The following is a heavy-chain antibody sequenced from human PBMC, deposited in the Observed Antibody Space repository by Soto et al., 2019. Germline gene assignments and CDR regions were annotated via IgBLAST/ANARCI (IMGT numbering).Heavy chain of an antibody. CDR1: GVTISSGDYY. Sequence: SETLSLTCTVSGVTISSGDYYWSWIRQPPGKGLEWIGYIYYSGSTYYNPSLKSRVTISVDTSKNQFSLKLSSVTAADTAVYYCARVFGGRGQGIYLDYWGQGTLVTVSS. D-gene: IGHD1-26*01. J-gene: IGHJ4*02. CDR2: IYYSGST. CDR3: ARVFGGRGQGIYLDY. V-gene: IGHV4-30-4*01.